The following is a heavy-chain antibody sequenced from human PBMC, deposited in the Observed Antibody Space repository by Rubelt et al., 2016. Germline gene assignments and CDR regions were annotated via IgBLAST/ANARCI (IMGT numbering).Heavy chain of an antibody. CDR3: AKYYYDSSGYYGADAFDI. Sequence: EVQLVESGGGLVQPGGSLRLSCVASGFTFSSHDMHWVRQATGKGLEWVSAIGTAGDTYYPDSVKGRFTISRDNAKNSLYLQMNSLRDEDTAVYYCAKYYYDSSGYYGADAFDIWGQGTMVTVSS. CDR2: IGTAGDT. CDR1: GFTFSSHD. V-gene: IGHV3-13*01. J-gene: IGHJ3*02. D-gene: IGHD3-22*01.